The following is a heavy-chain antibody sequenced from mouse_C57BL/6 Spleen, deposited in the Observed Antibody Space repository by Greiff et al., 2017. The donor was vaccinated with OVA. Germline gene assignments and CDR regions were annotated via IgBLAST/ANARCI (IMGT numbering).Heavy chain of an antibody. CDR2: IDPSDSYT. Sequence: VQLQQPGAELVMPGASVKLSCKASGYTFTSYWMHWVKQRPGQGLEWIGEIDPSDSYTNYNQKFKGKSTLTVDKSPSTAYMQLSSLTSEDSAVYYCARITTVDYAMDYWGQGTSVTVSS. CDR1: GYTFTSYW. J-gene: IGHJ4*01. D-gene: IGHD1-1*01. V-gene: IGHV1-69*01. CDR3: ARITTVDYAMDY.